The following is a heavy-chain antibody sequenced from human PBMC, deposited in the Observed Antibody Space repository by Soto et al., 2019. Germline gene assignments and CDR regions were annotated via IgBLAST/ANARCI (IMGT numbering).Heavy chain of an antibody. D-gene: IGHD6-19*01. V-gene: IGHV1-18*01. Sequence: GASVKVSCKASGYTFTSYAMHWVRQAPGQGLEWMGWISAYNGNTNYAQKLQGRVTMTTDTSTSTAYMELRSLRSDDTAVYYCARGSSTVAGTWFDPWGQGTLVTVSS. CDR3: ARGSSTVAGTWFDP. CDR2: ISAYNGNT. CDR1: GYTFTSYA. J-gene: IGHJ5*02.